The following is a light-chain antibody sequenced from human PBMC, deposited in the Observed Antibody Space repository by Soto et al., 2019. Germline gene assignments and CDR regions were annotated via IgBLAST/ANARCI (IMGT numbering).Light chain of an antibody. Sequence: DIQMTQSPSSLSASVGDRVTLTCRASQIVSTYLNWYQQKPGKAPDLLIYTASNLESGVPSRFSGSGSGTEFPLTISSLQPDDFANYYRQQYNSYPWTCGQGTKGDIK. J-gene: IGKJ1*01. V-gene: IGKV1-5*01. CDR3: QQYNSYPWT. CDR2: TAS. CDR1: QIVSTY.